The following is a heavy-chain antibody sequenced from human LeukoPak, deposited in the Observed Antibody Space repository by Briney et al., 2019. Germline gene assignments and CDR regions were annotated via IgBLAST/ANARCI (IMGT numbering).Heavy chain of an antibody. J-gene: IGHJ5*02. CDR2: IYYSGSS. V-gene: IGHV4-61*01. CDR1: GGSISSGNYY. D-gene: IGHD3-10*01. Sequence: PSETLSLTCTVSGGSISSGNYYWSWIRQPPGKGLEWIGYIYYSGSSNYNPSLKSRVSISVDTSKNQFSLRLSSVTAADTAVYYCARGGDYYASGTYYAFDPWGQGTLVTVSS. CDR3: ARGGDYYASGTYYAFDP.